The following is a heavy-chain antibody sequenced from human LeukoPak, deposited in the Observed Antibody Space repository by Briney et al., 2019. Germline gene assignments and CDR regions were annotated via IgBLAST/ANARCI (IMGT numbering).Heavy chain of an antibody. D-gene: IGHD6-19*01. CDR1: GGSLSGSRFH. CDR3: ARGTPVAGNEYFQH. J-gene: IGHJ1*01. Sequence: PSKTLSLTCSVSGGSLSGSRFHWGWVRQSPGKGLEWLGSLYSGRSTYQNPSLSSRVTISEDTSKNQFSLKLTSVTAADTAVYYCARGTPVAGNEYFQHWGQGSLVIVSS. CDR2: LYSGRST. V-gene: IGHV4-39*07.